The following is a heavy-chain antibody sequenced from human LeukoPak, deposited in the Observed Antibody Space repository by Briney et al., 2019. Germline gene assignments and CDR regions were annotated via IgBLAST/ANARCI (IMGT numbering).Heavy chain of an antibody. D-gene: IGHD5-24*01. CDR2: ISSDDETI. V-gene: IGHV3-11*04. CDR1: GFYFRDYY. CDR3: ARRERDGYNSYYYYMDV. Sequence: GGSLRLSCAASGFYFRDYYMNWIRQAPGKGLEWLSYISSDDETISYADSVKGRFTISRDNAKNSLYLQMNSLRAEDTAVYYCARRERDGYNSYYYYMDVWGKGTTVTVSS. J-gene: IGHJ6*03.